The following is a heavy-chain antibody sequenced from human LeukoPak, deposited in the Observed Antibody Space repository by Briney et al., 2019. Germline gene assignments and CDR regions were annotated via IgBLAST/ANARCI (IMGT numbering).Heavy chain of an antibody. CDR1: GFTFSSYS. J-gene: IGHJ4*02. Sequence: GGSLRLSCAASGFTFSSYSMNWVRQAPGKGLEWVSSISSSSSYIYYADSVKGRFTISRDNSKNTLYLHMNSLRAEDTAIYYCAKDALRLCSSTSCYLWGQGTLVTVSS. CDR3: AKDALRLCSSTSCYL. CDR2: ISSSSSYI. D-gene: IGHD2-2*01. V-gene: IGHV3-21*04.